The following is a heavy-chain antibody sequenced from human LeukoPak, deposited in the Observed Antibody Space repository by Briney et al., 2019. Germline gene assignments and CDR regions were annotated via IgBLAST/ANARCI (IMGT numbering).Heavy chain of an antibody. CDR1: GFTFSSYA. Sequence: GGSLRLSCAASGFTFSSYAMHWVRQAPGKGLEWVAVISYDGSNKYYADSVKGRFTISRDKSKNTLYLQMNSLRVEDTAVYYCARGLRPYYYDSSGYYGVSYWGQGTLVTVSS. J-gene: IGHJ4*02. CDR3: ARGLRPYYYDSSGYYGVSY. CDR2: ISYDGSNK. V-gene: IGHV3-30*04. D-gene: IGHD3-22*01.